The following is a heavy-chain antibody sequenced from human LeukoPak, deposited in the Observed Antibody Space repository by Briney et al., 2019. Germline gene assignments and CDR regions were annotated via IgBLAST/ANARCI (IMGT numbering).Heavy chain of an antibody. Sequence: GGSLRLSCAASGFIFSSYAMSWVRQAPGKGLEWVSGISWNSGSIGYADSVKGRFTISRDNAKNSLYLQMNSLRAEDTALYYCAKDSGSGSYSWGYFDYWGQGTLVTVSS. V-gene: IGHV3-9*01. CDR1: GFIFSSYA. CDR2: ISWNSGSI. J-gene: IGHJ4*02. CDR3: AKDSGSGSYSWGYFDY. D-gene: IGHD3-10*01.